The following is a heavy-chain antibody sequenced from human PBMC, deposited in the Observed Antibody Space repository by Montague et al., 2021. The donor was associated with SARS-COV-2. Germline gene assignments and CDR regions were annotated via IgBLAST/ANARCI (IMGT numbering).Heavy chain of an antibody. J-gene: IGHJ6*02. V-gene: IGHV3-30-3*01. Sequence: SLRLSCAASGFTFSSYAMHWVRQAPGKGLECVAVISYDGSNTYYXDSVKGRFTISRDNSKNTLYLQMNSLRAEDTAVYYCARVIVVGYYGMDVWGQGTTVTVSS. CDR3: ARVIVVGYYGMDV. D-gene: IGHD3-22*01. CDR1: GFTFSSYA. CDR2: ISYDGSNT.